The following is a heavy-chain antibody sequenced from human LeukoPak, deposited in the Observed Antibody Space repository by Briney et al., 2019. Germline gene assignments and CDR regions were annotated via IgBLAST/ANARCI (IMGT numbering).Heavy chain of an antibody. CDR1: GGSISSYY. V-gene: IGHV4-59*01. Sequence: PETLSLTCTVSGGSISSYYWSWIRQPPGKGLEWIGYIYYSGSTNYNPSLKSRVTISVDTSKNQFSLKLSSVTAADTAVYYCARAHMITSYYYYYYMDVWGKGTTVTVSS. CDR2: IYYSGST. CDR3: ARAHMITSYYYYYYMDV. D-gene: IGHD3-16*01. J-gene: IGHJ6*03.